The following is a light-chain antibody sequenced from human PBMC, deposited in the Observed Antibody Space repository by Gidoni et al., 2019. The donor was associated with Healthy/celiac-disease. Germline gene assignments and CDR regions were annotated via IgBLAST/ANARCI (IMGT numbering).Light chain of an antibody. CDR3: QQYGSSRT. CDR2: GAS. CDR1: QSVSSSY. J-gene: IGKJ1*01. Sequence: EIVLTQSPGTLPLSPGERATLSCRASQSVSSSYLAWYQQKTGQAPRLLIYGASSRATGIPDRFRVSGSGTDFTLTISRLEPEDFAVYYCQQYGSSRTFXQXTKVEIK. V-gene: IGKV3-20*01.